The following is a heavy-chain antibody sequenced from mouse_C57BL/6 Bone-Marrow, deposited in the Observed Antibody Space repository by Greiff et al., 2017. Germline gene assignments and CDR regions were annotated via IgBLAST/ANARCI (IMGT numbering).Heavy chain of an antibody. Sequence: VQLQQSGAELVRPGASVKLSCTASGFNIKDDYMHWVKQRPEQGLEWIGWIDPENGDTEYASKFQGKATITADTSSNTAYLQLSSLTSEDTAVYYCSRIYYYYDGYWGQGTLVTVSA. CDR1: GFNIKDDY. D-gene: IGHD2-4*01. CDR2: IDPENGDT. J-gene: IGHJ3*01. V-gene: IGHV14-4*01. CDR3: SRIYYYYDGY.